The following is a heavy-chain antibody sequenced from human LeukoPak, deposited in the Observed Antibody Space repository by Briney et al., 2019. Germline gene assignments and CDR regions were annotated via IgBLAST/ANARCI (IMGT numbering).Heavy chain of an antibody. D-gene: IGHD1-26*01. V-gene: IGHV3-30*18. Sequence: GRQGPGKGLGGGAVISYDGSNKYYADSVKGRFTISRDNSKNTLYLQMNSLRAEDTAVYYCAKPRGGSYYFDYWGQGTLVTVSS. CDR2: ISYDGSNK. J-gene: IGHJ4*02. CDR3: AKPRGGSYYFDY.